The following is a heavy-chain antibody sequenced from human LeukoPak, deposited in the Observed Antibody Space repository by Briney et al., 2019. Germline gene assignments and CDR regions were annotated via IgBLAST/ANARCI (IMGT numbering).Heavy chain of an antibody. J-gene: IGHJ4*02. CDR1: GGSISSSSHY. D-gene: IGHD1-14*01. V-gene: IGHV4-39*01. CDR2: IYYTGIT. CDR3: ARRRTRPESFDY. Sequence: SETLSLTCTVSGGSISSSSHYWGWIRQPPGKGLEWIGNIYYTGITYYNPSLKSRVTISVDTSKNQLSLKLDSVTAADTAVYCCARRRTRPESFDYWGQGTLVTVSS.